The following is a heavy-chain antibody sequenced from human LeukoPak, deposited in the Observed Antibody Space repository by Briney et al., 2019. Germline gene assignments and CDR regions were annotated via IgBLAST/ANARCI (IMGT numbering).Heavy chain of an antibody. CDR3: AKNTVVAATVTDAFDI. D-gene: IGHD2-15*01. CDR2: ISGNSDII. CDR1: GFTFDDYA. V-gene: IGHV3-9*01. Sequence: GRSLRLSCAASGFTFDDYAIHWVRQAPGKGLEWVSGISGNSDIIGYADSVKGRFTISRDNAKSSLYLQMNSLRAEDTALYYCAKNTVVAATVTDAFDIWGQGTMVTVSS. J-gene: IGHJ3*02.